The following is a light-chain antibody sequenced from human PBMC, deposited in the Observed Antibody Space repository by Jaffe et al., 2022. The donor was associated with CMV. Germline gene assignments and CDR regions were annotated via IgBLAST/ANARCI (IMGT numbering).Light chain of an antibody. V-gene: IGKV1-12*02. CDR3: QQANSFPFT. Sequence: DIQMTQSPSSVSASVGDRVTITCRASQGISNWLAWYQQKPGEAPKLLIFDASTLQSGVPSRFSGSGYGTDFTLTISSLQSEDFATYHCQQANSFPFTFGQGTKLEIK. CDR1: QGISNW. J-gene: IGKJ2*01. CDR2: DAS.